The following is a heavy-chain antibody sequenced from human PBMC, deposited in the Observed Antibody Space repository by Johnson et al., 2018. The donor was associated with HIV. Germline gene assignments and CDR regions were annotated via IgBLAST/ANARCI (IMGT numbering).Heavy chain of an antibody. CDR3: AKGRGSPPGAFDI. CDR1: GFTVSRNY. Sequence: VQLVESGGGLVQPGGSLRLSCAASGFTVSRNYMTWVRQAPGKGLEWVSVIYGGGNTYYADSVKGRFTISRDNSQNTLYLQMNSLRAEDTAVYYCAKGRGSPPGAFDIWGQGTMVTVSS. V-gene: IGHV3-66*01. J-gene: IGHJ3*02. CDR2: IYGGGNT. D-gene: IGHD1-26*01.